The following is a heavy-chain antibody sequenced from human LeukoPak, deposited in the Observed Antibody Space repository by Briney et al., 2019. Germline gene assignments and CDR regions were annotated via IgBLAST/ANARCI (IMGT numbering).Heavy chain of an antibody. J-gene: IGHJ4*02. V-gene: IGHV3-30-3*01. CDR3: ATSLGSLTEY. D-gene: IGHD7-27*01. Sequence: GGSLRLSCAASGFTFSSYAMHWVRQAPGKGLKWVAVISYDGSNKYYADSVKGRFTISRDNPKNTLYLQMNSLRAEDTAVYYCATSLGSLTEYWGQGTLVTVSS. CDR2: ISYDGSNK. CDR1: GFTFSSYA.